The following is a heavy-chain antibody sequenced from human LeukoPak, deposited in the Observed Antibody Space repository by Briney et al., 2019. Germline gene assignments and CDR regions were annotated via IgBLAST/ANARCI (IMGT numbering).Heavy chain of an antibody. CDR3: AYKQLGPGXRGYYGMDV. D-gene: IGHD6-6*01. CDR1: GYTFTSYA. Sequence: SVKVSCRASGYTFTSYAMNWVRQAPGQGLEWMGGIIPIFGTANYAQKFQGRVTITADESTSTAYMELSSLRSEDTAVYYCAYKQLGPGXRGYYGMDVWGQGTTVTVSS. CDR2: IIPIFGTA. V-gene: IGHV1-69*13. J-gene: IGHJ6*02.